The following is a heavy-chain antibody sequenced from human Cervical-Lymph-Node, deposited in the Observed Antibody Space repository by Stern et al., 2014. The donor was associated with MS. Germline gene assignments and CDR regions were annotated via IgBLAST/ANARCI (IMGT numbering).Heavy chain of an antibody. CDR3: ARKPNWFDP. CDR2: INHSGST. V-gene: IGHV4-34*01. J-gene: IGHJ5*02. Sequence: QVQLQQWAAGLLKPSETLSLTCAVYGGSFSGYYWSWIRQPPGKGLEWIGEINHSGSTNYSPSLKSRFPISVDTSKNQFSLKLSSVTAADTAVYYCARKPNWFDPWGQGTLVTVSS. CDR1: GGSFSGYY.